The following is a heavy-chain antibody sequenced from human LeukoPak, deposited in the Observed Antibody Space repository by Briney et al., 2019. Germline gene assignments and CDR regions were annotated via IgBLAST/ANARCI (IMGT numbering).Heavy chain of an antibody. CDR3: ARDRATMIVAVNPVGYYMDV. V-gene: IGHV4-4*07. CDR2: IYTSGST. CDR1: GGSISSYY. J-gene: IGHJ6*03. Sequence: SETLSLTCTVSGGSISSYYWSWIRQPAGKGLEWIGRIYTSGSTNYNPSLKSRVTMSVDTSKNQFSPKLSSVTAADTAVYYCARDRATMIVAVNPVGYYMDVWGKGTTVTVSS. D-gene: IGHD3-22*01.